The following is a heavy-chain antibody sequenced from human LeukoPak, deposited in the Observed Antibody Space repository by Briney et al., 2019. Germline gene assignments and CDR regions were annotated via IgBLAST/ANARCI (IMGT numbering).Heavy chain of an antibody. CDR2: IYSGGST. J-gene: IGHJ4*02. D-gene: IGHD3-22*01. Sequence: QPGGSLRLSCVASGFTVSSNYMSWVRQAPGKGLEWVSVIYSGGSTYYADSVKGRSTISKDNSKNTLYLQMNSLRAEDTAVYYCARYFYDSSGYPYYFDYWGQGTLVTVSS. CDR3: ARYFYDSSGYPYYFDY. V-gene: IGHV3-53*01. CDR1: GFTVSSNY.